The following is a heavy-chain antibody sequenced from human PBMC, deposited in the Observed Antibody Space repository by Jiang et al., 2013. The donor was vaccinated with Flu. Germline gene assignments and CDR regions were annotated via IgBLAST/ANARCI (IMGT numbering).Heavy chain of an antibody. CDR2: ISAYNGNT. D-gene: IGHD2-2*01. CDR3: ARFADKDIVVVPAADH. J-gene: IGHJ4*02. CDR1: GYTFTSYG. V-gene: IGHV1-18*01. Sequence: SGAEVKKPGASVKVSCKASGYTFTSYGISWVRQAPGQGLEWMGWISAYNGNTNYAQKLQGRVTMTTDTSTSTAYMELRSLRSDDTAVYYCARFADKDIVVVPAADHWGQGTLVTVSS.